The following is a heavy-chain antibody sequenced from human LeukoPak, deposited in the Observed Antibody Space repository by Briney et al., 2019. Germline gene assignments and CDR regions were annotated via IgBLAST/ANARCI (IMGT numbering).Heavy chain of an antibody. V-gene: IGHV3-9*01. D-gene: IGHD3-22*01. J-gene: IGHJ4*02. CDR1: GFTFDDYA. CDR2: ISWNSGSI. CDR3: AKHIHFDYYDSSGYYSEYYFDY. Sequence: PGGSLRLSCAASGFTFDDYATQWVRQVPGQGLEWVSAISWNSGSIAYADSVKGRFSISRDNANNSLFVQMNSLRGEDTALYYCAKHIHFDYYDSSGYYSEYYFDYWGQGTLVTVSS.